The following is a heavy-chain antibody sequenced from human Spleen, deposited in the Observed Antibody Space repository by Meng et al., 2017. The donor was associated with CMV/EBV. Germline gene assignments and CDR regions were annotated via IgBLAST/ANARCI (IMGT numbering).Heavy chain of an antibody. CDR3: ARQQQLVPDY. D-gene: IGHD1-1*01. Sequence: GGSLRLSCEGSGFTFANYWIAWVRQMPGKGLEWMGIIYPGDSDTRYSPSFQGQVTFSADKSISTAYLQWSSLQASDTAMYFCARQQQLVPDYWGQGTLVTVSS. CDR2: IYPGDSDT. V-gene: IGHV5-51*01. J-gene: IGHJ4*02. CDR1: GFTFANYW.